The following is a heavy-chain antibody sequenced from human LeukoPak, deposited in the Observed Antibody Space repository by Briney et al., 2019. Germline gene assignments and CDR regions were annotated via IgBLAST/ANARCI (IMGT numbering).Heavy chain of an antibody. CDR3: ARDQSSSWPYYFDY. D-gene: IGHD6-13*01. Sequence: GGSLRLSCAASGFTFSSYAMSWVRQAPGKGLEWVSYISSSGSTIYYADSVKGRFTISRDNAKNSLYLQMNSLRAEDTAVYYCARDQSSSWPYYFDYWGQGTLVTVSS. CDR1: GFTFSSYA. J-gene: IGHJ4*02. CDR2: ISSSGSTI. V-gene: IGHV3-48*04.